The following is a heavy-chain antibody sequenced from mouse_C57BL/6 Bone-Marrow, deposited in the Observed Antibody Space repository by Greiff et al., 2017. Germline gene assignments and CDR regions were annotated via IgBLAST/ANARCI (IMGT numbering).Heavy chain of an antibody. D-gene: IGHD2-3*01. V-gene: IGHV1-39*01. Sequence: EVQLKQSGPELVKPGASVKISCKASGYSFTDYNLYWVKQSNGKSLEWIGVINPNYGTTSYNQKFKGKATLTVDQSTSTAYMQLNSLTSEDSAVYFCVCFDGYYMGFAYWGQGTLVTVSA. CDR3: VCFDGYYMGFAY. CDR2: INPNYGTT. J-gene: IGHJ3*01. CDR1: GYSFTDYN.